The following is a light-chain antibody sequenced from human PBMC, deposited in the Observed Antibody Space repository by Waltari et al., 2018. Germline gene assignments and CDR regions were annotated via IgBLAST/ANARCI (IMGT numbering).Light chain of an antibody. CDR2: DAS. Sequence: EIVLTQSPATLSLSPGERATLSCRASQSVSSHLAWYQQKPGKAPRLLIYDASNRATGIPARFSGSGSGTDFTLTISSLEPEDFAVYYCQQRSNWPTFGGGTKVEIK. V-gene: IGKV3-11*01. CDR3: QQRSNWPT. CDR1: QSVSSH. J-gene: IGKJ4*01.